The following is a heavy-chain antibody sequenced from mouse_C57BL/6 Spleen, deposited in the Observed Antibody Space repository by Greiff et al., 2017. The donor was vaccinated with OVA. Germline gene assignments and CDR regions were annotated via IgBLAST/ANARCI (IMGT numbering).Heavy chain of an antibody. CDR1: GYTFTSYC. CDR3: GGGSDYWFAY. J-gene: IGHJ3*01. V-gene: IGHV1-55*01. Sequence: QVQLQQPGAELVKPGASVKMSCKASGYTFTSYCITWVKQRPGQGLEWIGDIYPGNGSTNYNEKFKSKATLTVDTSSSTAYLQLSSLTSEDSAVYYCGGGSDYWFAYWGQGTLVTVSA. D-gene: IGHD1-1*01. CDR2: IYPGNGST.